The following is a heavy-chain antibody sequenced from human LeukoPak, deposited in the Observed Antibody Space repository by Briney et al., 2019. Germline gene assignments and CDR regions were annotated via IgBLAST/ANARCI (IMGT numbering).Heavy chain of an antibody. Sequence: GGSLRLSCAASGFTFSNYWMGWVRQAPGKGLEWVANIKQDGSEIYYVDSVKGRFTISRDTDKDSLYLQMNSLRAEDTAVYYCASDRGHSGYDLYDYWGQGTLVTVSS. CDR3: ASDRGHSGYDLYDY. J-gene: IGHJ4*02. D-gene: IGHD5-12*01. CDR2: IKQDGSEI. V-gene: IGHV3-7*01. CDR1: GFTFSNYW.